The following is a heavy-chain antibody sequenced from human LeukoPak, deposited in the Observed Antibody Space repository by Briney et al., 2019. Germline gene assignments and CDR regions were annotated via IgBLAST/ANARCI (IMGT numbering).Heavy chain of an antibody. CDR1: GYTFTNYC. J-gene: IGHJ1*01. Sequence: ASVKVSCKASGYTFTNYCMHWVRQAPGQGLEWMGIINPSGGSTSYAQKFQGRVTMTRDTSTSTVYMELSSLRSEDTAVYYCARGSSDYHDNSGYFHHWGQGTLVTVSS. D-gene: IGHD3-22*01. CDR3: ARGSSDYHDNSGYFHH. CDR2: INPSGGST. V-gene: IGHV1-46*01.